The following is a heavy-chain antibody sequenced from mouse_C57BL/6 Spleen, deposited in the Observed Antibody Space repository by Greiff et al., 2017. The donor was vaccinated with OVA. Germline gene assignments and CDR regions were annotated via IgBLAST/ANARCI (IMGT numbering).Heavy chain of an antibody. J-gene: IGHJ1*03. CDR2: INPSNGGT. Sequence: QVHVKQPGTELVKPGASVKLSCKASGYTFTSYWMHWVKQRPGEGLEWIGNINPSNGGTNYNEKFKSKATLTVDKSSSTAYMQISSLTSEDSAVYYCESSDSYWYFDVWGKGTTVTVSS. CDR3: ESSDSYWYFDV. D-gene: IGHD2-4*01. V-gene: IGHV1-53*01. CDR1: GYTFTSYW.